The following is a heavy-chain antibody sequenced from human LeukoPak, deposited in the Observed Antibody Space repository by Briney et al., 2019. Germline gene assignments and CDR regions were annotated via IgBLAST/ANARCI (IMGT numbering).Heavy chain of an antibody. J-gene: IGHJ4*02. CDR1: GFTFDDYD. CDR2: LKAEGGDK. D-gene: IGHD3-16*01. V-gene: IGHV3-7*01. Sequence: GGSLRLSCAASGFTFDDYDFSWVRQAPGRGREWGATLKAEGGDKYYVHSVKGRFTISRDNAKNSLSLQMDSLAAEDTAGYYCARGGLWGGDYWGQGTLVTVSS. CDR3: ARGGLWGGDY.